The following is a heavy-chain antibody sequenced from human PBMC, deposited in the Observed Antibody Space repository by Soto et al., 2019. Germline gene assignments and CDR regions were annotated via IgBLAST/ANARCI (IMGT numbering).Heavy chain of an antibody. J-gene: IGHJ5*02. CDR2: IYYSGST. V-gene: IGHV4-59*01. CDR3: ARGTSESPRRWFDP. Sequence: PSETLSLTCTVSGGSISNYYWSWIRQPPEKGLEWIGYIYYSGSTNYNPSIKSRVTISVDTSKNQFSLKLSSVSAADTAVYYCARGTSESPRRWFDPWGQGTLVTVSS. D-gene: IGHD2-8*02. CDR1: GGSISNYY.